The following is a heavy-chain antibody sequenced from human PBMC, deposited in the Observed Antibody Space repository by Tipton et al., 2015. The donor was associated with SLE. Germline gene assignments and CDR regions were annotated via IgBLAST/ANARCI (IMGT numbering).Heavy chain of an antibody. V-gene: IGHV4-4*02. CDR2: INHSGST. Sequence: TLSLTCAVSGGSINSSNWWSWIRQPPGKALEWIGEINHSGSTNYNPSLKSRVTISVDTSKNQFSLKLSSVTAADTAVYYCARGRYGSGSYYIPPYMDVWGKGTTVTVSS. J-gene: IGHJ6*03. CDR3: ARGRYGSGSYYIPPYMDV. D-gene: IGHD3-10*01. CDR1: GGSINSSNW.